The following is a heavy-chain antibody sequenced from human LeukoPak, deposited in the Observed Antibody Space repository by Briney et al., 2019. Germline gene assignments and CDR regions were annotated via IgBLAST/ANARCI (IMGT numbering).Heavy chain of an antibody. J-gene: IGHJ4*02. V-gene: IGHV4-30-4*08. D-gene: IGHD3-10*01. CDR1: GGSISSGDYY. CDR2: IYYSGST. CDR3: ARGQSLIVLFNRSITMVREVIDY. Sequence: SQTLSLTCTVSGGSISSGDYYWSWIRQPPGKGLEWIGYIYYSGSTYYNPSLKSRVTISVDTSKNQFSLKLSSVTAADTAVYYCARGQSLIVLFNRSITMVREVIDYWGQGTLVTVSS.